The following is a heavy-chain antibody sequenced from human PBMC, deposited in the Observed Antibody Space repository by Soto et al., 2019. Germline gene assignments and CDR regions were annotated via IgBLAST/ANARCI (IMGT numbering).Heavy chain of an antibody. V-gene: IGHV4-59*01. J-gene: IGHJ6*02. Sequence: QVQLQESGPGLVKPSETLSLTCTVSGGSISSYYWSWIRQPPGKGLEWIGYIYYSGITNYNPSLKSRVTISVVTSKNQFSLKLSSVTAADTAVYYCARYKSNYYYGMDVWGQGTTVTVSS. CDR3: ARYKSNYYYGMDV. CDR2: IYYSGIT. D-gene: IGHD1-20*01. CDR1: GGSISSYY.